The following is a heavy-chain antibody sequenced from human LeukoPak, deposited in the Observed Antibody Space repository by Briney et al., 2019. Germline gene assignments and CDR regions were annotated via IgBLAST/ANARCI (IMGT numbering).Heavy chain of an antibody. CDR2: TYYRSKWYY. V-gene: IGHV6-1*01. J-gene: IGHJ3*02. Sequence: SQTLSLTCAISGDSVSSNSATWNWIRQSPSRGLEWLGGTYYRSKWYYDFAISVKSRIAINPDTSKNQFSLQLNSVTPEDTAIYYCARDPAYSSGWTKNAFDIWGQGTMVTVSS. CDR1: GDSVSSNSAT. D-gene: IGHD6-19*01. CDR3: ARDPAYSSGWTKNAFDI.